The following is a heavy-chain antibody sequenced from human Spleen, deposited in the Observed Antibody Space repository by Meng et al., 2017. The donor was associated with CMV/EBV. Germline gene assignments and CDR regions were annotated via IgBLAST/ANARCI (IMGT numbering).Heavy chain of an antibody. D-gene: IGHD6-19*01. Sequence: SLKISCAASGFTFDDYAMHWVRQAPGKGLEWVSGISWNSGSIGYADSVKGRFTISRDNAKNSLYLQMNSLRAEDTALYYCAKSRGVAVAGTGFDYWGQGTLVTVSS. J-gene: IGHJ4*02. CDR2: ISWNSGSI. CDR3: AKSRGVAVAGTGFDY. V-gene: IGHV3-9*01. CDR1: GFTFDDYA.